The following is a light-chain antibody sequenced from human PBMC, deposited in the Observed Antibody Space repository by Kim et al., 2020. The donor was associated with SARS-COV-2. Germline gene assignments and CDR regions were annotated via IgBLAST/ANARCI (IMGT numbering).Light chain of an antibody. J-gene: IGLJ3*02. Sequence: MTVTGTGTSSDVGSYNDVSYYQQQPGKAPTLMIDDVSKRPSGVDSRFAGSKSGNTASTTIAGLQAEDEADYYCSSYTSSSTGVFGGGTQLTVL. CDR1: SSDVGSYND. CDR2: DVS. V-gene: IGLV2-14*03. CDR3: SSYTSSSTGV.